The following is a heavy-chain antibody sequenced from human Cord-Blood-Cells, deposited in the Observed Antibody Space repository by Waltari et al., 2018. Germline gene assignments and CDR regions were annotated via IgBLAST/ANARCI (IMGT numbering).Heavy chain of an antibody. J-gene: IGHJ4*02. CDR1: GYTFTSYA. D-gene: IGHD5-12*01. CDR2: INAGNGNT. V-gene: IGHV1-3*01. Sequence: QVQLVQSGAEVKKPGASVKVSCKASGYTFTSYAMHWVRQAPGQRLEWMGWINAGNGNTKYSQKCQGRVTITRDTSASTAYMELGSLRSEDTAVYYCAKDRDGYNYFDYWGQGTLVTVSS. CDR3: AKDRDGYNYFDY.